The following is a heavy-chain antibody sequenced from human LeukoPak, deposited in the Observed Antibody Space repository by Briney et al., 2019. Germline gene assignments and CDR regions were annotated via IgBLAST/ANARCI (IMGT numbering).Heavy chain of an antibody. V-gene: IGHV1-69*05. CDR3: ARGAGYCSSTSCYSAEYFQH. Sequence: ASVKVSCKASGGTFSSYAISWVRQAPGQGLEWMGGIIPIFGTANYAQKFQGRVTITTDESTSTAYMELSSLRSEDTAVYYCARGAGYCSSTSCYSAEYFQHWGQGTLVTVSS. CDR1: GGTFSSYA. D-gene: IGHD2-2*01. CDR2: IIPIFGTA. J-gene: IGHJ1*01.